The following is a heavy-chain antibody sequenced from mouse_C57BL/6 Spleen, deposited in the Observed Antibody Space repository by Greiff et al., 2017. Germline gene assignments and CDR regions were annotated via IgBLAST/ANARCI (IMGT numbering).Heavy chain of an antibody. J-gene: IGHJ4*01. CDR1: GYTFTSYW. V-gene: IGHV1-64*01. D-gene: IGHD2-1*01. CDR3: ARGKRDAMDY. Sequence: VQLQQPGAELVKPGASVKLSCTASGYTFTSYWMHWVKQRPGQGLEWIGMIHPNSGSTNYNEKFKSKATMTVDKSSSTAYMQLSSLTSEDSAVYYCARGKRDAMDYWGQGTSVTVSS. CDR2: IHPNSGST.